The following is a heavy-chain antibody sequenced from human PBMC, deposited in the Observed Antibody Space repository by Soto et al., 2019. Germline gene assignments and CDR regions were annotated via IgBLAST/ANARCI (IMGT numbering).Heavy chain of an antibody. CDR1: GFTVSSNY. J-gene: IGHJ6*02. Sequence: GSLRLSCAASGFTVSSNYMSWVRQAPGKGLEWVSVIYSGGSTYYADSVKGRFTISRDNSKNTLYLQMNSLRAEDTAVYYCARSSYYDFWSGYSNGMDVWGQGTTVTVSS. D-gene: IGHD3-3*01. CDR3: ARSSYYDFWSGYSNGMDV. CDR2: IYSGGST. V-gene: IGHV3-53*01.